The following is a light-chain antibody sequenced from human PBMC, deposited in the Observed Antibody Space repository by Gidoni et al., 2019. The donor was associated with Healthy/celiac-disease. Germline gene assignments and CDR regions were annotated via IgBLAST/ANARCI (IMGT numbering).Light chain of an antibody. CDR1: SSDVGGYNY. J-gene: IGLJ3*02. Sequence: QSALTQPRSVSGAPGQSVTISCTGTSSDVGGYNYVSWYQQHPGKAPKLMIYDVSKRPSGVPDRFSGSKSGNTASLTMSGLQAEDEAVYYCCSYAGSYSNWVFGGGTKLTVL. V-gene: IGLV2-11*01. CDR2: DVS. CDR3: CSYAGSYSNWV.